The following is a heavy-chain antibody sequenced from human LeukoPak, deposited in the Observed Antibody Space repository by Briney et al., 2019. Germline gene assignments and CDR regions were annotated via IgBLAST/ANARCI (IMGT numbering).Heavy chain of an antibody. J-gene: IGHJ4*02. V-gene: IGHV3-49*04. CDR2: IRSKTYGGTT. Sequence: GGSLRLSCSASGFIFGDYDMTWVRQAPGKGLEWVGFIRSKTYGGTTEYVASVKGRFTISRDDSKSIAYLQMNSLKTEDTAVYYCTRGRGFLDYWGQGTLVTVSS. CDR1: GFIFGDYD. CDR3: TRGRGFLDY.